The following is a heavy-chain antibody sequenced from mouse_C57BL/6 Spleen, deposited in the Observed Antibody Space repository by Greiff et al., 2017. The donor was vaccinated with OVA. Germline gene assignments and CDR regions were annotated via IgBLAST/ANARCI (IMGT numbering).Heavy chain of an antibody. CDR3: ARGDLPTWDGAYYAMDY. D-gene: IGHD4-1*01. CDR1: GYTFTDYY. Sequence: EVQLQQSGPELVKPGASVKISCKASGYTFTDYYMNWVKQSPGKSLEWIGDINPNNGGTSYNQKFKGKATLTVDKSSSTAYMELRSLTSEDSAVYYCARGDLPTWDGAYYAMDYWGQGTSVTVSS. J-gene: IGHJ4*01. CDR2: INPNNGGT. V-gene: IGHV1-26*01.